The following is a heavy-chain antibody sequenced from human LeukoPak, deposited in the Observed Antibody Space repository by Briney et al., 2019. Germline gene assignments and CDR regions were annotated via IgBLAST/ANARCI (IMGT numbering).Heavy chain of an antibody. V-gene: IGHV3-21*01. D-gene: IGHD5-18*01. J-gene: IGHJ4*02. Sequence: PGGSLRLSCAASGFTFSSYSMNWVRQAAGKGLEWVSSISSSSSYIYYADSVKGRFTISRDNAKNSLYLQMNSLRAEDTAVYYCARERRTAMGYFDYWGQGTLVTVSS. CDR3: ARERRTAMGYFDY. CDR1: GFTFSSYS. CDR2: ISSSSSYI.